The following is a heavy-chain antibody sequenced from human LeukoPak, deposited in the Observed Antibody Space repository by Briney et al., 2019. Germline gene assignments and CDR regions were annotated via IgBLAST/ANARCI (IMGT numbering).Heavy chain of an antibody. Sequence: GGSLRLSCAASGFTVSSNYMSWVRQAPGKGLEWVSVIYSGGSTYYADSVKGRFTISRDNSKNTLYLQMNRLRAEDTAVYYCARSDFGALLVDTAMDKYYYGMDVWGKGTTVTVSS. CDR1: GFTVSSNY. V-gene: IGHV3-53*01. CDR3: ARSDFGALLVDTAMDKYYYGMDV. D-gene: IGHD5-18*01. J-gene: IGHJ6*04. CDR2: IYSGGST.